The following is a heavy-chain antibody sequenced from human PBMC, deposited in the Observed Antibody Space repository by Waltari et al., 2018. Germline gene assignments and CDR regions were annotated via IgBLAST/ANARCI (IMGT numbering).Heavy chain of an antibody. CDR3: TRSRYCSTTSCQVDWFDP. CDR2: INGDGGST. CDR1: GFTFRNYW. Sequence: EVQLVESGGGLVQPGGSLRLSCAASGFTFRNYWTHLVRQAPGKGLVWVSRINGDGGSTSYADSVKGRFTISRDNAYNTLYLQMNSLRAEDTAVYYCTRSRYCSTTSCQVDWFDPWGQGTLVTVSS. J-gene: IGHJ5*02. V-gene: IGHV3-74*01. D-gene: IGHD2-2*01.